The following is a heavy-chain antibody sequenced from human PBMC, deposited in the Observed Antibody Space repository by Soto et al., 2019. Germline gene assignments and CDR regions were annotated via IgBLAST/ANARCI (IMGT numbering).Heavy chain of an antibody. CDR1: GFTFSNYA. V-gene: IGHV3-23*01. CDR2: FSGSGSST. D-gene: IGHD1-20*01. Sequence: EVQLLESGGGLVQPGGSLRLSCAASGFTFSNYAMSWVRQSPGKGLEWVSIFSGSGSSTYYADSVKGRLTISRDNSKNTLYLQMNSLRAEDTAAYYCAKDPRNNWNPNWLDPWGQGTLVTVSS. CDR3: AKDPRNNWNPNWLDP. J-gene: IGHJ5*02.